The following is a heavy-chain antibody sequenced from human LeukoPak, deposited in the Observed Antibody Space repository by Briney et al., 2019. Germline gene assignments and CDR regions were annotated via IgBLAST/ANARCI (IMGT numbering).Heavy chain of an antibody. V-gene: IGHV4-59*01. CDR2: IYYSGST. Sequence: SETLSLTCTVSGGSISSYYWSWIRQPPGKGLEWMGYIYYSGSTNYNPSLKSRVTISVDTSKNQFSLKLSSVTAADTAVYYCARCIAVAGAFDYWGQGNLVTVSS. J-gene: IGHJ4*02. D-gene: IGHD6-19*01. CDR1: GGSISSYY. CDR3: ARCIAVAGAFDY.